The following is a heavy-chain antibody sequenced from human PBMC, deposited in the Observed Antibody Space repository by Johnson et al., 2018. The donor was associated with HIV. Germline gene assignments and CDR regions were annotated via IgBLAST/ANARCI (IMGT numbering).Heavy chain of an antibody. CDR2: IRYDGSNR. V-gene: IGHV3-30*02. D-gene: IGHD6-13*01. CDR1: GFTFSSYG. Sequence: QVQLVESGGGVVQPGGSLRLSCAASGFTFSSYGMHWVRQAPGKGLEWVAFIRYDGSNRYYADSVKGRFTISRDNSKNTLYLQMNSLKTEDTAVYYCAKEEGIAAAGGAVDIWGQGTMVTVSS. CDR3: AKEEGIAAAGGAVDI. J-gene: IGHJ3*02.